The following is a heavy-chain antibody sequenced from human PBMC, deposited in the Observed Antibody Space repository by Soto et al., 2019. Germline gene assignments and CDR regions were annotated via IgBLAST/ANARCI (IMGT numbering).Heavy chain of an antibody. CDR3: ARDPVEDSSGYYYPYYYYGMDV. D-gene: IGHD3-22*01. J-gene: IGHJ6*02. V-gene: IGHV3-74*01. Sequence: GGSLRLSCAASGFTFNNYWIHWVRQAPGKGLVWVSRINSDGSSTSYADSVKGRFTISRDNAKNTLYLQMNSLRAEDTAVYYCARDPVEDSSGYYYPYYYYGMDVWGQGTTVTVSS. CDR1: GFTFNNYW. CDR2: INSDGSST.